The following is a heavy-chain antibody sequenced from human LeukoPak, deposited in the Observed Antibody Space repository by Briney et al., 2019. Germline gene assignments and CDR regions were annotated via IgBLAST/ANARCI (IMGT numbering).Heavy chain of an antibody. Sequence: SESLSLTCTVSGGSISRYYWSWIRQPPGKGLEWIGYIYYSGSTNYNTSLKSRVTISVDTSKNQFSLKLSSVTAADTAVYYCAREHAFDIWGQGTMVTVSS. CDR2: IYYSGST. CDR1: GGSISRYY. CDR3: AREHAFDI. J-gene: IGHJ3*02. V-gene: IGHV4-59*01.